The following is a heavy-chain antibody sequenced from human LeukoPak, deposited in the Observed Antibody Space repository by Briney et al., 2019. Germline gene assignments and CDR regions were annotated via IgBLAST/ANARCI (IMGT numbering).Heavy chain of an antibody. CDR3: ARLIYGGNSHFDY. J-gene: IGHJ4*02. CDR2: IYTSGST. D-gene: IGHD4-23*01. Sequence: SETLSLTCAVSGGSISSGGYSWSWSRQPPGKGLEWIGRIYTSGSTNYNPSLKSRVTISVDTSKNQFSLKLSSVTAADTAVYYCARLIYGGNSHFDYWGQGTLVTVSS. V-gene: IGHV4-61*02. CDR1: GGSISSGGYS.